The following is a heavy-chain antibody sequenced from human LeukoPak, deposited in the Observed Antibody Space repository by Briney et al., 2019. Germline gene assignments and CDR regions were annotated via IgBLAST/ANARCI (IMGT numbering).Heavy chain of an antibody. Sequence: GGSLRLPCAASGFTFSSYTMNWVRQAPGKGLEWVSSINTGSDYIYYADSVKGRFTISRDNAKNSLFLQMNSLGAEDTAVYYCAREDCNTGSCSGYWGQGTLVIVSS. CDR2: INTGSDYI. V-gene: IGHV3-21*01. J-gene: IGHJ4*02. CDR3: AREDCNTGSCSGY. CDR1: GFTFSSYT. D-gene: IGHD2-15*01.